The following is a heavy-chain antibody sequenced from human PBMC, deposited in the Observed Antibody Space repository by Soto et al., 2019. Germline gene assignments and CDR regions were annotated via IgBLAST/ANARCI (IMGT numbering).Heavy chain of an antibody. V-gene: IGHV1-46*01. Sequence: QVQLVQSGAEVKKPGASVKVSCKASGDTFTDYYIHWVRQAPGQGLEWMGTVNPSGGHTTYAQHFLGRVTMTRDTSTSTVYMELTSLTSADTAVYYCARGGHVVVVTAALDYWGQGTLVTVSS. CDR3: ARGGHVVVVTAALDY. CDR2: VNPSGGHT. D-gene: IGHD2-21*02. J-gene: IGHJ4*02. CDR1: GDTFTDYY.